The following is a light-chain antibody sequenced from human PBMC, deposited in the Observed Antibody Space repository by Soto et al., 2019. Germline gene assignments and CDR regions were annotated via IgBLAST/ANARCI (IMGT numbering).Light chain of an antibody. CDR3: QQYGSSPYT. J-gene: IGKJ2*01. CDR2: DAS. Sequence: EIVLTQSPATLSLSPGERATLSCGASQSVSSSYVSWYQQKPGLAPRLLIYDASSRATGIPDRFSGSGSGTDFTLTISRREPEDFAVYYCQQYGSSPYTFGQGTKLEIK. V-gene: IGKV3D-20*01. CDR1: QSVSSSY.